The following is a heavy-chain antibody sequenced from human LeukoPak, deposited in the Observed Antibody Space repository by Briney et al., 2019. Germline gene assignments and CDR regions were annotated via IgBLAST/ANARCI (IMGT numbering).Heavy chain of an antibody. D-gene: IGHD3-3*01. Sequence: PGGSPRLSCTASAFIFGDYAMSWVRQAPGKGLEWVGFIRSKGYGGTIEYAASVKGRFTISRDDSKSIAYLQMNSLKTEDTAVYYCTRGPHYDFWSGYYFDYWGQGTLVTVSS. CDR3: TRGPHYDFWSGYYFDY. J-gene: IGHJ4*02. V-gene: IGHV3-49*04. CDR2: IRSKGYGGTI. CDR1: AFIFGDYA.